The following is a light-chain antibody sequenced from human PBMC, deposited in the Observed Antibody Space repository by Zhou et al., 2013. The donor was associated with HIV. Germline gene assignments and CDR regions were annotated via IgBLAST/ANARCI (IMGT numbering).Light chain of an antibody. CDR3: QQLHDSSLIT. J-gene: IGKJ5*01. Sequence: DIQMTQSPSSLSASVGDRVVITCRASQSISSYLHWYQQKPGKAPKLLIYAASSLQSGVPSRFSGNGSGTEFTLTISSLQPEDFATYYCQQLHDSSLITFGQGTRVDFK. CDR2: AAS. V-gene: IGKV1-39*01. CDR1: QSISSY.